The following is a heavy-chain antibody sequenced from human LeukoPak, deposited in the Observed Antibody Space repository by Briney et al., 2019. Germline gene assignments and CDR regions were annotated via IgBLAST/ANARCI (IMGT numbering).Heavy chain of an antibody. Sequence: SQTLSLTCAVSGYSISSGYYWGWIRQPPGKGLEWIGSIYHSGSTYYNPSLKSRVTISVDTSKNQFSLKLSSVTAADTAVYYCARVDGYNFRNDYWGQGTLVTVSS. CDR3: ARVDGYNFRNDY. CDR1: GYSISSGYY. CDR2: IYHSGST. D-gene: IGHD5-24*01. J-gene: IGHJ4*02. V-gene: IGHV4-38-2*01.